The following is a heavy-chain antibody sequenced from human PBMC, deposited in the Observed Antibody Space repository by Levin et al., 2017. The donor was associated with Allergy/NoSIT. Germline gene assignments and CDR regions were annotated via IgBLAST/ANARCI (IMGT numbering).Heavy chain of an antibody. V-gene: IGHV2-5*02. J-gene: IGHJ4*02. CDR3: AHREVYTGGGNFDY. CDR1: GFSLSTSGVG. CDR2: IYWDDDK. Sequence: SGPTLVKPPQTLTLTCTFSGFSLSTSGVGVGWIRQPPGKALEWLALIYWDDDKRYSPSLKSRLTITKDTSKNQVVLTMTNMDPVDTATYYCAHREVYTGGGNFDYWGQGTLVTVSS. D-gene: IGHD5/OR15-5a*01.